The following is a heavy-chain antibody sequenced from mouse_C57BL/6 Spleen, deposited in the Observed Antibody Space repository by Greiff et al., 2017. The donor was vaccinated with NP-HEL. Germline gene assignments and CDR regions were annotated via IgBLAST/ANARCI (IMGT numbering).Heavy chain of an antibody. J-gene: IGHJ4*01. CDR3: ARSGDYDDAMDY. CDR2: IDPSDSET. Sequence: VKLQQPGAELVRPGSSVKLSCKASGYTFTSYWMHWVKQRPIQGLEWIGNIDPSDSETHYNQKFKDKATLTVDKSSSTAYMQLSSLTSEDSAVYYCARSGDYDDAMDYWGQGTSVTVSS. CDR1: GYTFTSYW. D-gene: IGHD2-4*01. V-gene: IGHV1-52*01.